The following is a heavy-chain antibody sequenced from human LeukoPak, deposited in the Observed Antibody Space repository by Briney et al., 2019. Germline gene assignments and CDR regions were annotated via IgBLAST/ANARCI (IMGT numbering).Heavy chain of an antibody. Sequence: ASVKVSCKASGYTFTSDYMHWVRQAPGQGLEWMAIINPRGGRANYAQTFQGRVTMTRDTSTSTVYMELTSLRSEDTAVYYCARDPRPSYDSSDYYYPVDYWGEGTLVTVSS. D-gene: IGHD3-22*01. CDR2: INPRGGRA. CDR1: GYTFTSDY. CDR3: ARDPRPSYDSSDYYYPVDY. J-gene: IGHJ4*02. V-gene: IGHV1-46*01.